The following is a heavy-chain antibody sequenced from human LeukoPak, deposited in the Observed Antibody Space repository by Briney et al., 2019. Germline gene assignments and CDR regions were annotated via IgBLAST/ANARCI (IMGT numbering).Heavy chain of an antibody. J-gene: IGHJ5*02. CDR1: GFIFSRYG. Sequence: GGSLRLSCAASGFIFSRYGMHWVRQAPGKGLEWVAVIWYDGTNKYYVDSVKGRFTISRDNSKNTLYLQMNSLRAEDTAVYYCAKAGSGYCSSTSCPPSSTWGQGTLVTVSS. CDR3: AKAGSGYCSSTSCPPSST. V-gene: IGHV3-30*02. CDR2: IWYDGTNK. D-gene: IGHD2-2*01.